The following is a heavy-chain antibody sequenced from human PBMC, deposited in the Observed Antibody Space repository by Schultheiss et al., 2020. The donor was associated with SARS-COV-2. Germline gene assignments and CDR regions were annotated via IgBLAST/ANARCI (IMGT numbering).Heavy chain of an antibody. J-gene: IGHJ6*02. D-gene: IGHD2-15*01. CDR2: IIPILGTA. CDR3: ARARFVGVVTSNYYYGMDV. Sequence: SVKVSCKASGYTFTSYGISWVRQAPGQGLEWMGGIIPILGTANYAQKFQGRVTITADESTSTAYMELSSLRSEDTAVYYCARARFVGVVTSNYYYGMDVWGQGTTVTVSS. CDR1: GYTFTSYG. V-gene: IGHV1-69*13.